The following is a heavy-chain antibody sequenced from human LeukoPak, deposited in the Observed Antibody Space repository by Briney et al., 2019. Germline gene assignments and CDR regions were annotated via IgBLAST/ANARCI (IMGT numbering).Heavy chain of an antibody. J-gene: IGHJ5*02. CDR2: IKQDGSEK. CDR3: ARDGRVRGVIIGNWFDP. CDR1: GFSFTSSW. Sequence: AGGSLRLSCAASGFSFTSSWMSWVRQAPGKGLEWVANIKQDGSEKYYVDSVKGRFTISRDNAKNSLYLQMNSLRAEDTAVYYCARDGRVRGVIIGNWFDPWGQGTLVTVSS. V-gene: IGHV3-7*03. D-gene: IGHD3-10*01.